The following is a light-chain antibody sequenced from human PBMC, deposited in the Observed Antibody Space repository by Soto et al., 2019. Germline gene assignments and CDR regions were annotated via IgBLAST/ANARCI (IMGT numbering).Light chain of an antibody. Sequence: QSALIQPASVSGSPGQSITISCTATGSDVGNYNLVSWYQQNSGKVPKLIIYEGSQRPSGISNRFSGSKSGTTASLTISGLQAEDEADYYCCAHAGSSNFVVFGGGTKLTVL. CDR1: GSDVGNYNL. CDR3: CAHAGSSNFVV. CDR2: EGS. V-gene: IGLV2-23*01. J-gene: IGLJ2*01.